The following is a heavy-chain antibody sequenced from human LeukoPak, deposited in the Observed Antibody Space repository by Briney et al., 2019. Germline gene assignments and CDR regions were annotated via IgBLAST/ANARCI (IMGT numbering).Heavy chain of an antibody. J-gene: IGHJ3*02. D-gene: IGHD3-3*01. CDR1: GGSISSYY. V-gene: IGHV4-59*08. CDR2: IYYSGST. Sequence: PSETLSLTCTVSGGSISSYYWSWIRQPPGKGLEWIGYIYYSGSTNYNPSLKSRVTISVDTSKNQFSLKLSSVTAADTAVYYCARHITGLWSGSSPFDIWGQGTMVTVSS. CDR3: ARHITGLWSGSSPFDI.